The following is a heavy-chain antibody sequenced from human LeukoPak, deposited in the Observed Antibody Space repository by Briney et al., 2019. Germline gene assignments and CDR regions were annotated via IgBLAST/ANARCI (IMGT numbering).Heavy chain of an antibody. V-gene: IGHV3-21*01. J-gene: IGHJ4*02. CDR2: ISSSSSCI. CDR3: ASIGYGSGRY. D-gene: IGHD3-10*01. Sequence: GGSLRLSCAASGFTFSSYSMNWVRQAPGKGLEWVSSISSSSSCIYYADSVKGRFTISRDNAKNSLYLQMNSLRAEDTAVYYCASIGYGSGRYWGQGTLVTVSS. CDR1: GFTFSSYS.